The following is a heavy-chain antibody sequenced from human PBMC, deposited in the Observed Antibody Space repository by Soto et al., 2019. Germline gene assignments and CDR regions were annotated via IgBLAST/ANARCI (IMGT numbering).Heavy chain of an antibody. V-gene: IGHV3-23*01. Sequence: EVQLLESGGDLVQPGGSLRLSCAASGFTFSSYAMSWVRQAPRKGLEWVSGISNSGGGTYYPDSVKGRFTISSDNAKNTLYLQMNSLRAGVTAVYYCVKDLHFDLWRSYYGEGYWGQGTLVTVSS. CDR3: VKDLHFDLWRSYYGEGY. CDR2: ISNSGGGT. D-gene: IGHD3-3*01. J-gene: IGHJ4*02. CDR1: GFTFSSYA.